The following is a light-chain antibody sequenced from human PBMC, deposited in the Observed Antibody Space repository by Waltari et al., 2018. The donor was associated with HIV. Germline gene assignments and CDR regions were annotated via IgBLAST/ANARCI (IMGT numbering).Light chain of an antibody. CDR2: DDS. V-gene: IGLV3-21*02. J-gene: IGLJ1*01. Sequence: SYVLTQPPSVSVAPGQTARITCGGNNIGSESVTWYQQKPGQAPVVVVYDDSDRPSGIPERFSGSNSGNTATLTVSRVEAGDEADYYCQVWDSSSDRYVFGTGTKVTVL. CDR3: QVWDSSSDRYV. CDR1: NIGSES.